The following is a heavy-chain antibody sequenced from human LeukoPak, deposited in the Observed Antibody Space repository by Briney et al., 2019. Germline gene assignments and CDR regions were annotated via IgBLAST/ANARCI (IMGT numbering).Heavy chain of an antibody. D-gene: IGHD3-22*01. J-gene: IGHJ4*02. CDR2: VRNKANSYTT. CDR1: GFTFSAHY. V-gene: IGHV3-72*01. Sequence: GGSLRLSCVDSGFTFSAHYMDWVRQAPGKGLEWVGRVRNKANSYTTEYAASVKDRFIILRDDSKSSLYLQMNSLKIEDTAVYYCARSDSSGYLEAYWGQGTLVTVSS. CDR3: ARSDSSGYLEAY.